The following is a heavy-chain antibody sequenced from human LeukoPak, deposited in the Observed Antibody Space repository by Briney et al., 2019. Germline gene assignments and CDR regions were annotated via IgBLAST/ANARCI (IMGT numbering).Heavy chain of an antibody. Sequence: ASVKVSCKASGGTFSSYAISWVRQAPGQGLEWMGGIIPIFGTANYAQKFQGRVTITADKSTSTAYMELSSLRSEDTAVYYCARDLTAAGYYYYMDVWGKGTTVTVSS. J-gene: IGHJ6*03. CDR1: GGTFSSYA. CDR3: ARDLTAAGYYYYMDV. D-gene: IGHD6-13*01. V-gene: IGHV1-69*06. CDR2: IIPIFGTA.